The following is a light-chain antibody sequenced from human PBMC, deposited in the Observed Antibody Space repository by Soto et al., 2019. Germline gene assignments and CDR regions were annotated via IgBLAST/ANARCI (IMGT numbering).Light chain of an antibody. Sequence: QSALTQPASVSGSPGQSITISCTGTSSDVGGYNYVSWYQQHPGKAPKVMIYDVSNRPSGVSNRFSGSKSGNTASLTISGLQAEDEADYYCTSYTSSSTVVFGGGTKL. J-gene: IGLJ2*01. V-gene: IGLV2-14*01. CDR1: SSDVGGYNY. CDR2: DVS. CDR3: TSYTSSSTVV.